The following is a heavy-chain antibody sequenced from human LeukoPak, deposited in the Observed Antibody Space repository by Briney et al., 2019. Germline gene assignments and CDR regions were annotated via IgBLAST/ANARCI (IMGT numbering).Heavy chain of an antibody. CDR2: IYYSGST. J-gene: IGHJ4*02. Sequence: PSETLSLTCTLSVGSVSSGSYYSSSIRQPPGKGLEWIGYIYYSGSTNYKPCLKSRVTISVDTSKNQFSLKPSSVTAADTAVYYCARDSRYSSGWFFDYWGQGTLVTVSS. CDR1: VGSVSSGSYY. D-gene: IGHD6-19*01. CDR3: ARDSRYSSGWFFDY. V-gene: IGHV4-61*01.